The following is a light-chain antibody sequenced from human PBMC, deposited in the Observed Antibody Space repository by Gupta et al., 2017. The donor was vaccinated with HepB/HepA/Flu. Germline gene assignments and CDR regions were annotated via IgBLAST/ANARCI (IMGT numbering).Light chain of an antibody. CDR1: QNINKY. CDR3: QQRYENPET. CDR2: TGS. Sequence: DIQMTQSPSSLSAPVGDRVTITCRASQNINKYLNWYQQQPGKAPKLLIYTGSTLEGGVPSRFSGGGVGTEFNLTIGSRRPEDFETYYCQQRYENPETFGQG. V-gene: IGKV1-39*01. J-gene: IGKJ2*01.